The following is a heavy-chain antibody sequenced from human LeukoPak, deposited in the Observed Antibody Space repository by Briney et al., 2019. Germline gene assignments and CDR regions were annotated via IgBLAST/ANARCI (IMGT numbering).Heavy chain of an antibody. CDR2: ISYDGSNK. Sequence: PGRSLRLSCAASGFTFSRYGMHWVRQAPGKGLEWVAVISYDGSNKYYAASVKGRFTLSRDNSKNTLYLQMTSLRAEDTAVYYCAKAPYDILTGYSPSWGQGTLVTVSS. V-gene: IGHV3-30*18. J-gene: IGHJ5*02. D-gene: IGHD3-9*01. CDR3: AKAPYDILTGYSPS. CDR1: GFTFSRYG.